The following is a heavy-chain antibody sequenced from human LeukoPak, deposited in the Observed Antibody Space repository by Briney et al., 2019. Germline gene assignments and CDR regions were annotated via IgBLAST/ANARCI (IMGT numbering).Heavy chain of an antibody. CDR2: IYSSGTT. D-gene: IGHD1-26*01. J-gene: IGHJ3*02. Sequence: SETLSLTCTVSGGSISSSSYYWGWIRQPPGKGLEWIGSIYSSGTTYYNPSLKSRVTISVDTSKNRFSLKLSSVTAADTAVYYCARHRRGTYYSAFDIWGQGTTVTVSS. V-gene: IGHV4-39*01. CDR1: GGSISSSSYY. CDR3: ARHRRGTYYSAFDI.